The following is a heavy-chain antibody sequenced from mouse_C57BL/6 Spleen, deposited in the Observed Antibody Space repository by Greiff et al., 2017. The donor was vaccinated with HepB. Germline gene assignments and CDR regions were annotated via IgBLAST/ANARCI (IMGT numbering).Heavy chain of an antibody. CDR3: ARGGSITTVVAHFDY. V-gene: IGHV1-81*01. CDR2: IYPRSGNT. Sequence: QVQLQQSGAELARPGASVKLSCKASGYTFTSYGISWVKQRTGQGLEWIGEIYPRSGNTYYNEKFKGKATLTADKSSSTAYMELRSLTSEDSAVYFCARGGSITTVVAHFDYWGQGTTLTVSS. D-gene: IGHD1-1*01. CDR1: GYTFTSYG. J-gene: IGHJ2*01.